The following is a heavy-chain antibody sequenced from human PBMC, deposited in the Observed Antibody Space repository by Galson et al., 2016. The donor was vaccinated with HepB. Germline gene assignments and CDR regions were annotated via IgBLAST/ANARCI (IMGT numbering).Heavy chain of an antibody. D-gene: IGHD2-2*01. V-gene: IGHV4-61*02. J-gene: IGHJ5*02. CDR1: GGSISSGSYY. CDR3: AREEGYCSSTSCSNWFDP. CDR2: IYTSGST. Sequence: LSLTCTVSGGSISSGSYYWSWIRQPAGKGLEWIGRIYTSGSTNYNPSLKSRVTISVDTSKNQFSLKLSSVTAADTAVYYCAREEGYCSSTSCSNWFDPWGQGTLVTVSS.